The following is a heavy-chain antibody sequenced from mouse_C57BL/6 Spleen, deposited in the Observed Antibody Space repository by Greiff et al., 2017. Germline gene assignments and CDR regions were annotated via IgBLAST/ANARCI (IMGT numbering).Heavy chain of an antibody. V-gene: IGHV1-82*01. CDR1: GYAFSSSW. J-gene: IGHJ2*01. Sequence: QVQLKASGPELVKPGASVKISCKASGYAFSSSWMNWVKQRPGKGLEWIGRIYPGDGDTNYNGKFKGKATLTADKSSSTAYMQLSSLTSEDSAVYFCVGGWLPGDYWGQGTTLTVSS. CDR2: IYPGDGDT. D-gene: IGHD2-3*01. CDR3: VGGWLPGDY.